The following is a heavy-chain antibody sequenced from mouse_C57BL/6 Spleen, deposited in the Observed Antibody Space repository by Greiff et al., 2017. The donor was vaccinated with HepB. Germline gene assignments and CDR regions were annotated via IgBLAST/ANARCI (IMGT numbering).Heavy chain of an antibody. Sequence: VQLVESGAELAKPGASVKLSCKASGYTFTSYWMHWVKQRPGQGLEWIGYINPSSGYTKYNQKFKDKATLTADKSSSTAYMQLSSLTYEDSAVYYCARLYDAMWAWFAYCGQGTLVTVSA. CDR2: INPSSGYT. J-gene: IGHJ3*01. CDR1: GYTFTSYW. CDR3: ARLYDAMWAWFAY. D-gene: IGHD2-3*01. V-gene: IGHV1-7*01.